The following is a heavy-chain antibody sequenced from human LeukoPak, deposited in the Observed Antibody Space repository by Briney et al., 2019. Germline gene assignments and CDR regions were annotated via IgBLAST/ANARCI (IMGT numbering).Heavy chain of an antibody. D-gene: IGHD6-19*01. CDR2: ISYDGSNK. Sequence: GGSLRLSCAASGFTFSSYGMHWVRQAPGKGLEWVAVISYDGSNKYYADSVKGRFTISRDNSKNTLYLQMNSLRAEDTAVYYCVKGYTSGWSGAFDYWGQGTLVTVSS. CDR1: GFTFSSYG. V-gene: IGHV3-30*18. J-gene: IGHJ4*02. CDR3: VKGYTSGWSGAFDY.